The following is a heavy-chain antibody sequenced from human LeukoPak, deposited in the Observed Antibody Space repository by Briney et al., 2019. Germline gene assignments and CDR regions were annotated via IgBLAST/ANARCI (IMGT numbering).Heavy chain of an antibody. CDR3: AGDFHDSFDI. CDR2: IWHDGSNE. J-gene: IGHJ3*02. Sequence: GGSLRLSCAASGFPFNTYAMHWVRQAPGKGPEWVAPIWHDGSNENYADSVKGRFTVSRDNSKNTLYLQMNSLGVDDTAVYYCAGDFHDSFDIWGQGTMVIVSS. V-gene: IGHV3-33*01. CDR1: GFPFNTYA.